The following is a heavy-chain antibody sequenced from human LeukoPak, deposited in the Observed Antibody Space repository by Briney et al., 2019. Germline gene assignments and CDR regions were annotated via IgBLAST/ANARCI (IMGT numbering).Heavy chain of an antibody. D-gene: IGHD3-10*01. CDR1: GFTFSSYA. Sequence: GRSLRLSCAASGFTFSSYAMHWVRQAPGKGLEWVAVISYDGSNKYYADSVKGRFTISRDNSKNTLYLQMNSLRAEDTAVYYCARDGRYYGSGSYGDIDYWGQGTLVTVSS. V-gene: IGHV3-30-3*01. CDR2: ISYDGSNK. J-gene: IGHJ4*02. CDR3: ARDGRYYGSGSYGDIDY.